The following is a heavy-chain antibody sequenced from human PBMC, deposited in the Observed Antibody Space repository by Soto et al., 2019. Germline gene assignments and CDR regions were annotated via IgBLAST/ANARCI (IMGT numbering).Heavy chain of an antibody. CDR1: GYSIDRGYY. CDR3: VRYEYDSSGHDDEH. CDR2: ISHRGAT. V-gene: IGHV4-38-2*02. D-gene: IGHD3-22*01. J-gene: IGHJ4*02. Sequence: KTSETLSLTCSVSGYSIDRGYYWGWIRQAPERGLEWIGSISHRGATSYTPSLKSRAIISLDTSNNQFTLRLTSVTVADTATYYCVRYEYDSSGHDDEHWGPGTLVTVSS.